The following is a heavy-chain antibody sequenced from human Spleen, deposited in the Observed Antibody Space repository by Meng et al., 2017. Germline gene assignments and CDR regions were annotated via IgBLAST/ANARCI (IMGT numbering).Heavy chain of an antibody. CDR2: VYTSGSG. J-gene: IGHJ4*02. CDR1: GGVVRSGGYY. D-gene: IGHD4-23*01. CDR3: ARGGMTTVVTRYFDY. V-gene: IGHV4-61*08. Sequence: PRHDSRPGLGRPSEPLSLSCGVSGGVVRSGGYYWSWIRQPPGKGLEWIGHVYTSGSGSYNPSLKSRVTISVDTSKNQFSLKLSSVTAADTAVYYCARGGMTTVVTRYFDYWGQGTLVTVSS.